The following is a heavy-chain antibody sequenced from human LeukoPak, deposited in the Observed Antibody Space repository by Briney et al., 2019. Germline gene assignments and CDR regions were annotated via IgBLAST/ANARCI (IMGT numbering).Heavy chain of an antibody. CDR1: GFTFSRHA. D-gene: IGHD3-10*01. CDR2: ISYDGSDE. J-gene: IGHJ6*04. Sequence: PGGSLRLSCAASGFTFSRHAMHWVRQSPGKGLEWVAIISYDGSDEYIADSVKGRFSISRDNSRNTLDLQMNSLTTEDTALYYCARATDYYGSGSYLPLYYFYGMGVWGKGTAVIVSS. V-gene: IGHV3-30*04. CDR3: ARATDYYGSGSYLPLYYFYGMGV.